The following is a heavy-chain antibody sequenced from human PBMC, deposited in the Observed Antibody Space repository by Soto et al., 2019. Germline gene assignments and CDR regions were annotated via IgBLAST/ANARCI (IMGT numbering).Heavy chain of an antibody. CDR1: GFTFSSYG. V-gene: IGHV3-30*18. J-gene: IGHJ3*02. Sequence: QVQLVESGGGVVQPGRSLRLSCAASGFTFSSYGMHWVRQAPGKGLEWVAVISYDGSNKYYADSVKGRFTISRDNSKNTLYLQMNSLRAEDTAVYYCAKGSHPLLWFEEDYAFDIWGQGTMVTVSS. D-gene: IGHD3-10*01. CDR2: ISYDGSNK. CDR3: AKGSHPLLWFEEDYAFDI.